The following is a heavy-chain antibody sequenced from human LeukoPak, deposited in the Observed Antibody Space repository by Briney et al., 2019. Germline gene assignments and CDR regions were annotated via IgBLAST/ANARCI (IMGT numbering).Heavy chain of an antibody. CDR3: ARFITGPYYFDY. V-gene: IGHV3-23*01. J-gene: IGHJ4*02. Sequence: GGSLRLSCAASGFIVSSNYMSWVRQAPGKGLEWVSAISGSGGSTYYADSVKGRFTISRDNSKNTLYLQMNSLRAEDTAVYYCARFITGPYYFDYWGQGTLVTVSS. CDR2: ISGSGGST. D-gene: IGHD3-22*01. CDR1: GFIVSSNY.